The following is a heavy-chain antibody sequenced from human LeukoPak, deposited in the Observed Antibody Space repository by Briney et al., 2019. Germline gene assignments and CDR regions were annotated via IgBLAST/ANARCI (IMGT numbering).Heavy chain of an antibody. CDR2: IYYTGSS. CDR1: GGSIRSSDDY. CDR3: ARGGYCSGGSCYSNWFDP. V-gene: IGHV4-39*07. D-gene: IGHD2-15*01. J-gene: IGHJ5*02. Sequence: PSETLSLTCSVSGGSIRSSDDYWGFVRQTPGKGLEWMGSIYYTGSSHYNPSLKSRATISVDTSKNQFSLKLSSVTAADTAVYYCARGGYCSGGSCYSNWFDPWGQGTLVTVSS.